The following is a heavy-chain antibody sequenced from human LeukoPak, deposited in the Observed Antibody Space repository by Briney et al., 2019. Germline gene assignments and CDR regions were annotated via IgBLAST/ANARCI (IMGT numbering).Heavy chain of an antibody. J-gene: IGHJ4*02. CDR2: ISEDGRT. V-gene: IGHV3-23*01. Sequence: GGSLRLSCEASGFTLSSYVMIWVRRAPGRGLQWVSVISEDGRTYFADSVKGRFTISRDNSKNTLYLQMNSLRAEDTAVYYCAKDAVTYTSGEGVDYWGQGTLVTVSS. CDR3: AKDAVTYTSGEGVDY. D-gene: IGHD6-19*01. CDR1: GFTLSSYV.